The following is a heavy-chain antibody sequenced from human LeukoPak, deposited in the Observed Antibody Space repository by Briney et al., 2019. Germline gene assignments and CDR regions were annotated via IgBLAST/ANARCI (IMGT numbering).Heavy chain of an antibody. CDR1: GGSVSGYY. D-gene: IGHD3-22*01. V-gene: IGHV4-59*02. CDR2: IYYSGST. Sequence: SETLSLTCTVSGGSVSGYYWSWIRQPPGKALEWIAFIYYSGSTGYNPSLKSRVTISVDTSKNQFSLKLSSVTAADTAVYYCARDRGYYDSSGYFDYWGQGTLVTVSS. CDR3: ARDRGYYDSSGYFDY. J-gene: IGHJ4*02.